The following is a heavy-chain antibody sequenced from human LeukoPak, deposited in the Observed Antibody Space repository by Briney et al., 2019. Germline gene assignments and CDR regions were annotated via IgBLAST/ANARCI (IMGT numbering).Heavy chain of an antibody. Sequence: GESLKISCKGSGYSSTSYWISWVRQMPGKGLEWMGRIDPSDSYTNYSPSFQGHVTISADKSISTAYLQWSSLKASDTAMYYCARQRDYGDQRAYYYGMDVWGKGTTVTVSS. V-gene: IGHV5-10-1*01. D-gene: IGHD4-17*01. CDR2: IDPSDSYT. CDR1: GYSSTSYW. CDR3: ARQRDYGDQRAYYYGMDV. J-gene: IGHJ6*04.